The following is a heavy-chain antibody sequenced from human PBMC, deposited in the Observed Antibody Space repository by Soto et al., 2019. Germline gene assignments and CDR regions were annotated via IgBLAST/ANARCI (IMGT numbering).Heavy chain of an antibody. V-gene: IGHV3-30-3*01. CDR3: ARDPTLDIVVVVAATPEEFGYFDY. D-gene: IGHD2-15*01. Sequence: QVQLVESGGGVVQPGRSLRLSCAASGLTFSSYAMHWVRQAPGKGLEWVAVISYDGSNKYYADSVKGRFTISRDNSKNPLYLQMNSLRAEDTAVYYCARDPTLDIVVVVAATPEEFGYFDYWGQGTLVTVSS. CDR2: ISYDGSNK. CDR1: GLTFSSYA. J-gene: IGHJ4*02.